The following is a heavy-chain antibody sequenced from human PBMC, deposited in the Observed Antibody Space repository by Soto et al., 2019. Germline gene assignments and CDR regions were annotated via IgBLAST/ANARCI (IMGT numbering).Heavy chain of an antibody. J-gene: IGHJ3*02. Sequence: TLSLTCTVAGASISTGGRFWSWVRQHPGKGLEWIGYIYYSGNTDYNPSLKSRLSISVDMSKNQFSLKLTSVTAADTAVYYCARLPVDAFDIWGQGTMVTVSS. CDR2: IYYSGNT. D-gene: IGHD4-4*01. V-gene: IGHV4-31*03. CDR3: ARLPVDAFDI. CDR1: GASISTGGRF.